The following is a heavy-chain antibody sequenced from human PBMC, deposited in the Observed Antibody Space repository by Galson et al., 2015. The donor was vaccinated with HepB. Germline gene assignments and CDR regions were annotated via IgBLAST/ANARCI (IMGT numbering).Heavy chain of an antibody. V-gene: IGHV3-30*18. Sequence: SLRLSCAASGFTFSSYGMHWVRQAPGKELEWVAVISYDGSNKYYADSVKGRFTISRDNSKNTLYLQMNSLRAEDTAVYYCAKLALQGVVAATDYYDSSGYWANAFDIWGQGTMVTVSS. J-gene: IGHJ3*02. CDR2: ISYDGSNK. D-gene: IGHD3-22*01. CDR3: AKLALQGVVAATDYYDSSGYWANAFDI. CDR1: GFTFSSYG.